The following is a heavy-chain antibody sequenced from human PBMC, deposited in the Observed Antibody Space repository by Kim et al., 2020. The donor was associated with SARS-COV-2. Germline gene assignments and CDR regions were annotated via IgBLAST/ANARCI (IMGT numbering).Heavy chain of an antibody. Sequence: ADSVKGRFTISRDNDKTSLYLQMNSLRAEDTALYYCAKGRQWELLGAMDVWGQGTTVTVSS. J-gene: IGHJ6*02. V-gene: IGHV3-9*01. CDR3: AKGRQWELLGAMDV. D-gene: IGHD1-26*01.